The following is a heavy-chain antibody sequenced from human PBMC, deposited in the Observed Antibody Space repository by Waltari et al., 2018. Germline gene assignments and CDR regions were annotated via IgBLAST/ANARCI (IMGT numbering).Heavy chain of an antibody. Sequence: QVQLVESVGGLVNPGGSLRLACAASGFTFSNYYMSWIRRDPGKGLGLVSYISSSGNTICYADSVKGRYTISRDNAKNSLYLQMNSLRAEDTAVYDCARDVLTGVWGQGTTVTVSS. J-gene: IGHJ6*02. CDR1: GFTFSNYY. V-gene: IGHV3-11*01. CDR2: ISSSGNTI. CDR3: ARDVLTGV.